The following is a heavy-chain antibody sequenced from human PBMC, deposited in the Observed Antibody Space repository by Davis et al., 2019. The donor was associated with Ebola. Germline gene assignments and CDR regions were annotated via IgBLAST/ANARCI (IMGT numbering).Heavy chain of an antibody. J-gene: IGHJ3*02. CDR2: IYPGDSDT. CDR3: ARSDLLGYCSGGSCYLYDAFDI. CDR1: GYSFTSYW. D-gene: IGHD2-15*01. V-gene: IGHV5-51*01. Sequence: KVSCKGSGYSFTSYWIGWVRQMPGKGLEWMGIIYPGDSDTRYSPSFQGQVTISADKSISTAYLQWSSLKASDTAMYYCARSDLLGYCSGGSCYLYDAFDIWGQGTMVTVSS.